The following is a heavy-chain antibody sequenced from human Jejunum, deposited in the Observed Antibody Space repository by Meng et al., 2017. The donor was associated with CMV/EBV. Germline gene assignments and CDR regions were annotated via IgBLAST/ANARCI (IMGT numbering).Heavy chain of an antibody. CDR1: GYTFTDYY. D-gene: IGHD1-14*01. CDR3: ALGLYTTSWFFDL. CDR2: VDPEDGET. Sequence: SKVSGYTFTDYYIHWVQQAPGKGLEWMGLVDPEDGETIYAEKSQGRVTISADTSTDTIYMELSSLRSEDTAVYFCALGLYTTSWFFDLWGRGTLVTVSS. V-gene: IGHV1-69-2*01. J-gene: IGHJ2*01.